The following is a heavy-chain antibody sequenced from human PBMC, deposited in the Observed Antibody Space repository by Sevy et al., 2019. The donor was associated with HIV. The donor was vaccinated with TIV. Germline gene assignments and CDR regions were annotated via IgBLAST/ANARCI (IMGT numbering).Heavy chain of an antibody. V-gene: IGHV4-59*01. CDR2: IFYSGSA. CDR1: GGSISNYD. J-gene: IGHJ4*02. D-gene: IGHD3-3*01. Sequence: SETLSLTCTVSGGSISNYDWSWIRQPPGKGLEWIGNIFYSGSANYKSSLESRVTISVDTCKNQFSLELTSVTAADTAIYYCARDAKRSGQHNYFDYWGQGTLVTVSS. CDR3: ARDAKRSGQHNYFDY.